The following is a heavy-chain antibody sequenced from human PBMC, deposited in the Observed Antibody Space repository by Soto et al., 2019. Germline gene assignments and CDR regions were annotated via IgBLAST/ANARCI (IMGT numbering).Heavy chain of an antibody. CDR2: ISGSGGST. CDR3: AKGARASNNRYYYYYGMDV. D-gene: IGHD4-4*01. Sequence: PGGSLRLSCAASGFTFSNYAMTWVRQAPGKGLEWVSAISGSGGSTYYADSVKGRFTISRDNSKNTLYLQMNSLRAEDTAVYYCAKGARASNNRYYYYYGMDVWGQGTTVTVSS. J-gene: IGHJ6*02. CDR1: GFTFSNYA. V-gene: IGHV3-23*01.